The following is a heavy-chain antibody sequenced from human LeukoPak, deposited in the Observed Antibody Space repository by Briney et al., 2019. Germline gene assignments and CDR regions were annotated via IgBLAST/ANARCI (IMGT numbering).Heavy chain of an antibody. CDR1: GYTFTSYD. D-gene: IGHD3-3*01. CDR3: ASWTYYDFWSGYYADSDAFDI. CDR2: MNPNSGNT. Sequence: ASVKVSCKASGYTFTSYDINWVRQATGQGLEWMGWMNPNSGNTGYAQKFQGRVTMTRNTSISTAYMELSSLRSEDTAVYYCASWTYYDFWSGYYADSDAFDIWGQGTMVTASS. J-gene: IGHJ3*02. V-gene: IGHV1-8*01.